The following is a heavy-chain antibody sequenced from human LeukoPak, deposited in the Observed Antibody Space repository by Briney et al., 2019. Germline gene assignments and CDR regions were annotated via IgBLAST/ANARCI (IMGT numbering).Heavy chain of an antibody. CDR3: ARDRTTFGEFDY. CDR2: IYSGGNT. Sequence: GGSLRLSCAASGFSVSGNYISWVRQAPGKGLEWVSVIYSGGNTYYADSVKGRFTISRDNSKNRLYLQMNSLSAEDTAVYYCARDRTTFGEFDYWGQGTLVTVSS. CDR1: GFSVSGNY. J-gene: IGHJ4*02. D-gene: IGHD3-10*01. V-gene: IGHV3-53*01.